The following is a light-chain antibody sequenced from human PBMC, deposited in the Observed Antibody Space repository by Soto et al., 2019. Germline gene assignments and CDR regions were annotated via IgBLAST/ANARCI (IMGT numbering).Light chain of an antibody. V-gene: IGKV3-15*01. CDR2: GAS. CDR1: QSVSSN. J-gene: IGKJ1*01. Sequence: EIVMTQSPATLSVSPGERATLPCRASQSVSSNLAWYQQKPGQAPRLLINGASTRATGIPARFSGSGSGTEFTLTISSLQSEDFAVYFCQQYNNWPPTWTFGQGTKVDIK. CDR3: QQYNNWPPTWT.